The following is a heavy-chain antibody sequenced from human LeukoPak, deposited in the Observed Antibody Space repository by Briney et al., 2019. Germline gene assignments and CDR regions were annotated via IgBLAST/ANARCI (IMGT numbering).Heavy chain of an antibody. J-gene: IGHJ6*03. CDR1: GGSISSSSYY. D-gene: IGHD3-22*01. CDR2: IYYSGST. V-gene: IGHV4-39*01. Sequence: SETLSLTCTVSGGSISSSSYYWGWIRQPPGKGLEWIGRIYYSGSTYYNPSLKSRVTISVDTSKNQFSLKLSSVTAADTAVYYCAYLNYYDSSGYYQYYYYYYYMDVWGKGTTVTVSS. CDR3: AYLNYYDSSGYYQYYYYYYYMDV.